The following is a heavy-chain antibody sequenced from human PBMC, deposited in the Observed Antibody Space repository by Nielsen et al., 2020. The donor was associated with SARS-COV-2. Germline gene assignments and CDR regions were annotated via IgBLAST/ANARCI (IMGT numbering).Heavy chain of an antibody. CDR1: GYTFTSYG. CDR2: ISAYNGNT. J-gene: IGHJ5*02. D-gene: IGHD3-3*01. CDR3: ATSTPLVRSAWFDP. Sequence: ASVKVSCKASGYTFTSYGISWVRQAPGQGLEWMGWISAYNGNTNYAQKLQGRVTMTTDTSTSTAYMELRSLRSEDTAVYYCATSTPLVRSAWFDPWGQGTLVTVSS. V-gene: IGHV1-18*01.